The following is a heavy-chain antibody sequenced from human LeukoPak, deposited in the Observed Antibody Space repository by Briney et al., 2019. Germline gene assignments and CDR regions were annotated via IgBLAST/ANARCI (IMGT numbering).Heavy chain of an antibody. V-gene: IGHV3-23*01. CDR1: GFTFSSSE. CDR2: IVGDGGST. Sequence: PGGSLRLSCAASGFTFSSSEMSWVRQAPGKGLEWVSAIVGDGGSTYADSVKGRFIISRDNSKNTLYLLMSSLRAEDTAIYYCAKTIPYWYFDLWGRGALVTVSS. CDR3: AKTIPYWYFDL. D-gene: IGHD5-24*01. J-gene: IGHJ2*01.